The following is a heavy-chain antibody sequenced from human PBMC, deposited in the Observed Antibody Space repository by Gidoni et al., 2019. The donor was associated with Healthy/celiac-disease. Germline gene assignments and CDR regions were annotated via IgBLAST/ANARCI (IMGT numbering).Heavy chain of an antibody. CDR2: IYTSGSN. D-gene: IGHD6-19*01. CDR3: ARDWVTVAGHGSFDI. Sequence: HVQLQESGPLLVQPSPTLSLTTTASVGSLISSSYCWSWIRLPPGKGLEWMGIIYTSGSNNYQSPKNRLVTIVVETTKHYFPMKLSVATADTTADYYGARDWVTVAGHGSFDIWGQGTMVTVSS. J-gene: IGHJ5*02. CDR1: VGSLISSSYC. V-gene: IGHV4-61*02.